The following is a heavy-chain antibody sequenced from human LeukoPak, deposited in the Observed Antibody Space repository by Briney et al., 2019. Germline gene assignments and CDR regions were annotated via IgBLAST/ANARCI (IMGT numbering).Heavy chain of an antibody. CDR2: ISYDGSNK. Sequence: GGSLRLSCAASGFTFSSYGMHWVRQAPGKGLEWVAVISYDGSNKYYADSVKGRFTISRDNSKNTLYLQMNNLRAEDTAVYYCAREDCTIGAVCSSLLDHWGRGTLVTVSS. CDR3: AREDCTIGAVCSSLLDH. V-gene: IGHV3-30*12. D-gene: IGHD2-8*01. CDR1: GFTFSSYG. J-gene: IGHJ4*02.